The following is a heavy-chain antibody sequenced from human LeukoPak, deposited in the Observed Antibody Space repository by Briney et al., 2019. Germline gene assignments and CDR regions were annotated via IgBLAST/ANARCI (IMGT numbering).Heavy chain of an antibody. CDR3: ARDSSHYDFWSGYYMYFDY. V-gene: IGHV3-7*01. CDR1: GFTFSSYW. J-gene: IGHJ4*02. CDR2: IKQDGSEK. Sequence: GGSLGLSCAASGFTFSSYWMSWVRQAPGKGLEWVANIKQDGSEKYYVDSVKGRFTISRDNAKNSLYLRMNSLRAEDTAVYYCARDSSHYDFWSGYYMYFDYWGQGTLVTVSS. D-gene: IGHD3-3*01.